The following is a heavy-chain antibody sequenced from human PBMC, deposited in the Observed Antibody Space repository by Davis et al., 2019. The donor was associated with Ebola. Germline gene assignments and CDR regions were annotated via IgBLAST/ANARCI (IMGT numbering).Heavy chain of an antibody. V-gene: IGHV3-74*01. CDR2: INSDGSST. J-gene: IGHJ4*02. D-gene: IGHD6-13*01. Sequence: HTGGSLRLSCAASGFTFSSYWMHWVRQAPGKGLMWVSRINSDGSSTSYADSVKGRFTISRDNAENTLYLQMNSLRAEDTAVYYCACSRTFDYWGQGTLVTVSS. CDR1: GFTFSSYW. CDR3: ACSRTFDY.